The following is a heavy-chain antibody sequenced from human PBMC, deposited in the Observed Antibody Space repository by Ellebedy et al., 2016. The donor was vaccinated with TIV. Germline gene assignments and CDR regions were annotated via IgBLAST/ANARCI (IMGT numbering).Heavy chain of an antibody. Sequence: MPSETLSLTCTVSGGSISPYYWSWIRQPPGKGLEWIGYIYYSGSTNSNPSLKSRVTISVDTSKNQLSLKLSSVTAADTAVYYCARDLFGSGSHFDYWGQGTLVTVSS. D-gene: IGHD3-10*01. CDR2: IYYSGST. V-gene: IGHV4-59*01. CDR3: ARDLFGSGSHFDY. J-gene: IGHJ4*02. CDR1: GGSISPYY.